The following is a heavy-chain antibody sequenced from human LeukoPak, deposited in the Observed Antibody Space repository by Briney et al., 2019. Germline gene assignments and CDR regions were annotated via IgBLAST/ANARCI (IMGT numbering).Heavy chain of an antibody. J-gene: IGHJ4*02. CDR1: GYTFISYY. D-gene: IGHD6-19*01. V-gene: IGHV1-69*06. CDR3: ASSVAGFAGDDY. Sequence: GASVKVSCKASGYTFISYYIHWVRQAPGQGLEWMGGIIPIFGTANYAQKFQGRVTITADKSTSTAYMELSSLRSEDTAVYYCASSVAGFAGDDYWGQGTLVTVSS. CDR2: IIPIFGTA.